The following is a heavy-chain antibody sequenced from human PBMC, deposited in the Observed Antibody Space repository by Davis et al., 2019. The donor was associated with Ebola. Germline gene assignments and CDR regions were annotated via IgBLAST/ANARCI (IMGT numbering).Heavy chain of an antibody. J-gene: IGHJ6*03. CDR1: GFTFGDYA. CDR3: AKGGFYLYMDV. D-gene: IGHD3-16*02. Sequence: GESLKISCAASGFTFGDYAMSWVRQAPGKGLEWVSTISRGGDSTYYGYSVRGRFTISRDNSMNTVYVQMYSLRADDTAVYYCAKGGFYLYMDVWGKGTTVTVSS. V-gene: IGHV3-23*01. CDR2: ISRGGDST.